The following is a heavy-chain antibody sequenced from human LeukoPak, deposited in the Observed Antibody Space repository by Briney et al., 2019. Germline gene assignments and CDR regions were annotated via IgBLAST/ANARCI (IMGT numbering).Heavy chain of an antibody. V-gene: IGHV3-74*01. D-gene: IGHD3-22*01. CDR1: GFTFSSYW. CDR2: INSDGSST. CDR3: ARGGYYYDSSGYYYSPDY. Sequence: GGSLRLSCAASGFTFSSYWMYWVRQAPGKGLVWVSRINSDGSSTRYADSVKGRFTISRDNAKNTLYLQMNSLRAEDTAAYYCARGGYYYDSSGYYYSPDYWGQGTLVTVSS. J-gene: IGHJ4*02.